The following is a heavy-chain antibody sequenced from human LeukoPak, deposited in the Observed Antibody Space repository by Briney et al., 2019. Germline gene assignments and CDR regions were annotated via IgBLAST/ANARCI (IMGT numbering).Heavy chain of an antibody. CDR2: ISGSGGST. CDR1: GFTFSSYA. J-gene: IGHJ4*02. Sequence: GGSLGLSCAASGFTFSSYAMSWVRQAPGKGLEWFSAISGSGGSTYYADSVKGRFTISRDNSKNTLYLQMNSLRAEDTAVYYCAPLGVTTWLDYWGQGTLVTVSS. CDR3: APLGVTTWLDY. D-gene: IGHD4-17*01. V-gene: IGHV3-23*01.